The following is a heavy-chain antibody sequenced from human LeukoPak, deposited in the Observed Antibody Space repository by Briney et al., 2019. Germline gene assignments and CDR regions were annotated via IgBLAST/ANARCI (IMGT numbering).Heavy chain of an antibody. V-gene: IGHV3-53*01. D-gene: IGHD2-8*02. CDR2: IYSGGTT. Sequence: GGSLRLSCAACGFTVSSNYMSWVRQARGKGLEWVSVIYSGGTTHYADSVKGRFTISRDNSKNTLYLQMNSLRAEDTAVYYCARTGGSYYFDYWGQGALVTVSS. CDR3: ARTGGSYYFDY. CDR1: GFTVSSNY. J-gene: IGHJ4*02.